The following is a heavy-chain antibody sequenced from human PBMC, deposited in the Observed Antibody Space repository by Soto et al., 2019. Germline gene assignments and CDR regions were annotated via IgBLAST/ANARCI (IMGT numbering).Heavy chain of an antibody. CDR3: ARESLRLELRVGFDY. CDR1: GYTFTSYG. J-gene: IGHJ4*02. V-gene: IGHV1-18*01. CDR2: ISAYNGNT. D-gene: IGHD1-7*01. Sequence: ASVKVSCKASGYTFTSYGISWVRQAPGQGLEWMGWISAYNGNTNYAQKLQGRVTMTTDTSTSTAYMELRSLRSDDTAVYYCARESLRLELRVGFDYWGQGTLVTVSS.